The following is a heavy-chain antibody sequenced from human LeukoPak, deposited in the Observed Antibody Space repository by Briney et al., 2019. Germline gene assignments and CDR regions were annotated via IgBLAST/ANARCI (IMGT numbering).Heavy chain of an antibody. CDR3: ARDQFGRFDP. CDR1: GGTFSSYA. CDR2: IIPIFGTA. J-gene: IGHJ5*02. V-gene: IGHV1-69*05. Sequence: GSSVKVSCKASGGTFSSYAISWVRQAPGQGLGWMGGIIPIFGTANYAQKFQGRVTITTDESTSTAYMELSSLRSEDTAVYYCARDQFGRFDPWGQGTLVTVSS. D-gene: IGHD3-10*01.